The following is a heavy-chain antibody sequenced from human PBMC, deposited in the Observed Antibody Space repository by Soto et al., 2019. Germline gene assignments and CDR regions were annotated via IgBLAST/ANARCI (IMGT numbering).Heavy chain of an antibody. V-gene: IGHV4-38-2*02. J-gene: IGHJ5*02. CDR1: GYSITSGYY. CDR3: ATDKRVTMVGGWFDP. D-gene: IGHD3-10*01. CDR2: IYHDGKT. Sequence: AETLSLTCVISGYSITSGYYWGFVRQSPGKGLEWIGSIYHDGKTYYRPSLRSRLTISVDTSKNHFSMRLASVTAADTAVYYCATDKRVTMVGGWFDPWGQGILVTVSS.